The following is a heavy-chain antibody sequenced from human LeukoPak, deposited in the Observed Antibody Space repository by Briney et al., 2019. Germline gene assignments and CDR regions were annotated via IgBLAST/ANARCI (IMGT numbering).Heavy chain of an antibody. J-gene: IGHJ4*02. CDR2: ISSSSSYI. D-gene: IGHD3-22*01. V-gene: IGHV3-21*04. CDR1: GFTFSSYS. Sequence: PGGSLRLSCAASGFTFSSYSMNWVRQAPGKGLEWVSSISSSSSYIYYADSVKGRFTISRDNAKNSLYLQMNSLRAEDTAVYYCARGFPPRRLYDSSGYYSYYFDYWGQGTLVTVSS. CDR3: ARGFPPRRLYDSSGYYSYYFDY.